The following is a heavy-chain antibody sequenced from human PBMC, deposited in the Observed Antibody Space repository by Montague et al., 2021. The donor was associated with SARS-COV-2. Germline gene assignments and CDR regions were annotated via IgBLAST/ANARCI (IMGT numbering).Heavy chain of an antibody. J-gene: IGHJ6*02. V-gene: IGHV4-39*01. CDR3: ARQPVLRYFDWLSAAYGMDV. CDR2: IDYSGRT. D-gene: IGHD3-9*01. Sequence: SETLSLTCTVSGGSISSSSYYWGWIRQPPGKGLEWIGSIDYSGRTYYXPSLKSRVTISVDTPKNQFSLKLSSVTAADTAVYYCARQPVLRYFDWLSAAYGMDVWGQGTTVTVSS. CDR1: GGSISSSSYY.